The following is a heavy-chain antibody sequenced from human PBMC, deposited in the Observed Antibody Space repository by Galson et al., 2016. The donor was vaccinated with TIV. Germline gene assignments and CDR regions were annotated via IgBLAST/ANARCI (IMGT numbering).Heavy chain of an antibody. CDR3: ARVRDRGGYSYGDDAFDI. D-gene: IGHD5-18*01. CDR2: IYSDGHT. V-gene: IGHV3-53*01. J-gene: IGHJ3*02. Sequence: SLRLSCAASGFAVNSNYMSWVRQAPGKGLAWVSLIYSDGHTDYADSVKRRFTISRDNSKNTLFLQMNTLRAEDTAVYYCARVRDRGGYSYGDDAFDIWGQGTMVTVSS. CDR1: GFAVNSNY.